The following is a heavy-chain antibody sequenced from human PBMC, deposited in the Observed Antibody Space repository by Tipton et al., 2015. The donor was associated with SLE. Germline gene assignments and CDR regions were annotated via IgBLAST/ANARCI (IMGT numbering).Heavy chain of an antibody. CDR2: VFRGGST. CDR3: ARATDWNLSPDV. Sequence: TLSLTCSVYGDSLSGQYWSWIRQPPGKGLEWIGEVFRGGSTNYSPSLESRVTITVDMSKNQFSLRLTSVTAADTAVYYCARATDWNLSPDVWGKGTTVTVSS. V-gene: IGHV4-34*12. J-gene: IGHJ6*04. D-gene: IGHD1-7*01. CDR1: GDSLSGQY.